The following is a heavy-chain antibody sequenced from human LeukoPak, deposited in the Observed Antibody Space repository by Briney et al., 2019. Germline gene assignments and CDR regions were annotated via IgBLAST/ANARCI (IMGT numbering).Heavy chain of an antibody. Sequence: GGSLRLSCAASGFTFSSYGMHWVRPAPGKGLEWVAVISYDGSNKYYADSVKGRFTISRDNSKNTLYLQMNSLRAEDTAVYYCARSYCSGGSCFAFDIWGQGTMVTVSA. J-gene: IGHJ3*02. CDR1: GFTFSSYG. CDR2: ISYDGSNK. V-gene: IGHV3-30*03. CDR3: ARSYCSGGSCFAFDI. D-gene: IGHD2-15*01.